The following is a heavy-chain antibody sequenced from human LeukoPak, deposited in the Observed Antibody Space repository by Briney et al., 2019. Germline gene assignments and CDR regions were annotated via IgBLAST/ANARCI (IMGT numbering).Heavy chain of an antibody. CDR1: GFTFSDYC. D-gene: IGHD1-14*01. CDR2: IYYSGST. Sequence: GSLRLSCAASGFTFSDYCMSWIRQAPGKGLEWIGYIYYSGSTNYNPSLKSRVTISVDTSKNQFSLKLSSVTAADTAVYYCASFSVPVATTRAFDYWGQGTLVTVSS. J-gene: IGHJ4*02. CDR3: ASFSVPVATTRAFDY. V-gene: IGHV4-59*01.